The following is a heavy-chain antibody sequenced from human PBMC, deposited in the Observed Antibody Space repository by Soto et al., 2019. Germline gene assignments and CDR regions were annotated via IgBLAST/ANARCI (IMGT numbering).Heavy chain of an antibody. Sequence: GASVKVSCKASGGTFSSYTISWVRQAPGQGLEWMGRIIPILGIANYAQKFQGRVTITADKSTSTAYMELSSLRSEDTAVYYCARDDPNCSSTSCYRDAFDIWGQGTMVTVSS. CDR2: IIPILGIA. V-gene: IGHV1-69*04. CDR3: ARDDPNCSSTSCYRDAFDI. CDR1: GGTFSSYT. J-gene: IGHJ3*02. D-gene: IGHD2-2*01.